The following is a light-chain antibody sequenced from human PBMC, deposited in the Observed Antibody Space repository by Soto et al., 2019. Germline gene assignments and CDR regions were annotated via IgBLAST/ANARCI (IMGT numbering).Light chain of an antibody. J-gene: IGKJ4*01. V-gene: IGKV1-39*01. Sequence: DIQMTQSPSSLSASVGDRVTITCRASQSISSYLNWYQQKPGKAPKLLIYAASSLQSGVPSRFSGSGSGTDFTLTISSLQPEDFVTYYCQQSYSTPRGTFGGGTKVDIK. CDR2: AAS. CDR1: QSISSY. CDR3: QQSYSTPRGT.